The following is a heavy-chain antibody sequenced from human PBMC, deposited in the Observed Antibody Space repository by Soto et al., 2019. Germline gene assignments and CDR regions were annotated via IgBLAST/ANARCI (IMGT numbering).Heavy chain of an antibody. CDR3: ARVPTVTTHYYGMDV. CDR1: GGTFSSYA. D-gene: IGHD4-17*01. Sequence: SVKVSCKASGGTFSSYAISWVRQAPGQGLEWMGGIIPIFGTANYAQKFQGRVTITADESTSTAYMELSSLRSEDTAVYYCARVPTVTTHYYGMDVWGQGTTVTVSS. J-gene: IGHJ6*02. V-gene: IGHV1-69*13. CDR2: IIPIFGTA.